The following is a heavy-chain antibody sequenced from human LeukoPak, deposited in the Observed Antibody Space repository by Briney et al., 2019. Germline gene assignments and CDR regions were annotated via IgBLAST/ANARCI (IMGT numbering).Heavy chain of an antibody. D-gene: IGHD6-13*01. CDR3: ARDFSKYYFDY. CDR1: GFTLSSYA. V-gene: IGHV3-23*01. J-gene: IGHJ4*02. CDR2: ISGSGGST. Sequence: GGSLRLSCAASGFTLSSYAMSWVRQAPGKGLEWVSGISGSGGSTYYADSVKGRFTISRDNSKNTLYLQMNSLRAEDTAVYYCARDFSKYYFDYWGQGTLVTVSS.